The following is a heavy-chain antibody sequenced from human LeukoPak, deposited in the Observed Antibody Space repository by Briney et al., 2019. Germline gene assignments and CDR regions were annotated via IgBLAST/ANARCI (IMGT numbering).Heavy chain of an antibody. J-gene: IGHJ6*02. V-gene: IGHV3-74*01. Sequence: GRSLRLSCAASGFSFSSYAMHWVRQAPGKGPVWVSRINSDGSSTIYADSVKGRFTISRDNAKSTLYLQMNSLRAEDTAVYYCARSYGMDVWGQGTTVTVSS. CDR2: INSDGSST. CDR3: ARSYGMDV. CDR1: GFSFSSYA.